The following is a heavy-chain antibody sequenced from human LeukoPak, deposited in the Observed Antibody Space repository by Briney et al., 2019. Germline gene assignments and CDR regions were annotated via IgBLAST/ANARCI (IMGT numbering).Heavy chain of an antibody. V-gene: IGHV1-8*03. Sequence: ASVKVSCKASGYTFTSYGISWVRQATGQGLEWMGWMNPNSGDTAYAHKFQGRVTITRNTSISTAYMELSSLRSEDTAVYYCATEDYYDSGSFDPWGQGTLVTVSS. CDR1: GYTFTSYG. CDR2: MNPNSGDT. D-gene: IGHD3-22*01. CDR3: ATEDYYDSGSFDP. J-gene: IGHJ5*02.